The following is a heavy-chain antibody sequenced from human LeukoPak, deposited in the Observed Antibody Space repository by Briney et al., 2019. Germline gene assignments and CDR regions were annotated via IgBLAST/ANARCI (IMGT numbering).Heavy chain of an antibody. CDR2: INHSGST. D-gene: IGHD5-18*01. J-gene: IGHJ6*03. CDR3: ARVGYSYVINDWSRTGLGAYPTKYYYHMDV. CDR1: GGSFSGYY. V-gene: IGHV4-34*01. Sequence: SETLSLTCAVYGGSFSGYYWSWIRQPPGKGLEWIGEINHSGSTNYNRSLKSRVTISGDTSKNQFSLKLSSVTAADTAVYFCARVGYSYVINDWSRTGLGAYPTKYYYHMDVWGKGTTVIVSS.